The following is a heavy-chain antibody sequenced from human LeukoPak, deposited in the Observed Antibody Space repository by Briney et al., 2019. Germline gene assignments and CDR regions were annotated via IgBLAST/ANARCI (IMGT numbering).Heavy chain of an antibody. V-gene: IGHV4-34*01. Sequence: PSETLSLTCAVYGGSFSGYYWSWIRQPPGKGLEWIGEINHSGSTNYNPSLKSRVTISVDTSKNQFSLKLSSVTAADTAVYYRARVVPAAMCFGYWGQGTLVTVSS. D-gene: IGHD2-2*01. J-gene: IGHJ4*02. CDR2: INHSGST. CDR3: ARVVPAAMCFGY. CDR1: GGSFSGYY.